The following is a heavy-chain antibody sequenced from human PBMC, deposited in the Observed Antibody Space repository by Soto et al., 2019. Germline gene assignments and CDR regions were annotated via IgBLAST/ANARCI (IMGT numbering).Heavy chain of an antibody. D-gene: IGHD3-16*02. Sequence: GESLKISCKASGYSFISYWIAWVRQKPGKGLEWMGMIYPGDSDTRYSPSFQGQVTISADKSINTAYLQWSSLEASDTAVYYCARIIAASGTGFDYWGQGTLVTASS. V-gene: IGHV5-51*01. CDR1: GYSFISYW. CDR3: ARIIAASGTGFDY. CDR2: IYPGDSDT. J-gene: IGHJ4*02.